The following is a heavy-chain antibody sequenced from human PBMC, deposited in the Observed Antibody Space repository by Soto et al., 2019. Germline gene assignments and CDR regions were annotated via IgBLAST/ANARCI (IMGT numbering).Heavy chain of an antibody. V-gene: IGHV3-64*01. Sequence: GGSLRLSCAASGFTFSSYAMHWVRQAPGKGLEYVSAISSNGGSTYYANSVKGRFTISRDNSKNTLYLQMGSLRAEDMAVYYCARAGLVVPAAPDYYYYYYMDVWGKGTTVTVSS. J-gene: IGHJ6*03. D-gene: IGHD2-2*01. CDR1: GFTFSSYA. CDR2: ISSNGGST. CDR3: ARAGLVVPAAPDYYYYYYMDV.